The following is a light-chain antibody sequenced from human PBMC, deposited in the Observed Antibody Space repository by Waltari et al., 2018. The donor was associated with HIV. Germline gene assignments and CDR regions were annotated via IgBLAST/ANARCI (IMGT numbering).Light chain of an antibody. CDR1: QSVLYSSNNKNY. CDR2: WAS. V-gene: IGKV4-1*01. CDR3: HQYSTTPQT. J-gene: IGKJ1*01. Sequence: DIVVTQSPDSLALSLGERATINCKSSQSVLYSSNNKNYVAWYQQKPGQPPNLLIYWASARESGVPDRFSGSVSWTDFTLTINSLRAEDAAVYFCHQYSTTPQTFGQGTKVEIK.